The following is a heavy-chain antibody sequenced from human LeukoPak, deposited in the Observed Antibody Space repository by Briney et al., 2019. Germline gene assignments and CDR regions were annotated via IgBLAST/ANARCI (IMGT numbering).Heavy chain of an antibody. V-gene: IGHV1-69*05. CDR1: GGTFSSYA. CDR3: ARSVLVPGGDYYYYYMDV. J-gene: IGHJ6*03. D-gene: IGHD3-16*01. CDR2: IIPIFGTA. Sequence: GASVKVSCKASGGTFSSYAISWVRQAPGQGLEWMGGIIPIFGTANYAQKFQGRVTITTDESTSTAYMELSGLRSEDTAVYYCARSVLVPGGDYYYYYMDVWGKGTTVTVSS.